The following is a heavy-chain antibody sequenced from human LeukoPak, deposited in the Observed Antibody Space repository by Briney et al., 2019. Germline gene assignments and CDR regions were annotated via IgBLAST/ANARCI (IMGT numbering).Heavy chain of an antibody. D-gene: IGHD5-12*01. CDR1: GDSVSSNSVA. CDR2: TYYRSKWYN. CDR3: ARGARLRVLDV. J-gene: IGHJ6*04. V-gene: IGHV6-1*01. Sequence: SQTLSLTCAISGDSVSSNSVAWNWIRQSPSRGLEWLGRTYYRSKWYNDYAVSVKSRIIINPDTSKNQFSLQLNSVTPEDTAVYYCARGARLRVLDVWGKGTTVTVSS.